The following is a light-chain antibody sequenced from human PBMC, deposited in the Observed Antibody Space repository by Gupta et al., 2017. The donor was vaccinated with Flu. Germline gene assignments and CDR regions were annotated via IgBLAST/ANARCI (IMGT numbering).Light chain of an antibody. CDR3: QSSDNNGSWV. CDR2: TDN. V-gene: IGLV3-25*02. Sequence: SYELTQPPSVSVSPGQTARITCSGHALPKQYAYWYQQKPGQAPVLVIHTDNERPSGIPERFSGSSSGTAVTFVISGVEAEDEAYYYCQSSDNNGSWVFGGGTKLTVL. J-gene: IGLJ3*02. CDR1: ALPKQY.